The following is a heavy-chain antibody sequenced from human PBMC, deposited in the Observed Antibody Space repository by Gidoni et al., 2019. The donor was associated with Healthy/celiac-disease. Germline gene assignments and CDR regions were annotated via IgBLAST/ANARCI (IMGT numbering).Heavy chain of an antibody. CDR2: MSGSGGST. CDR3: VKGSGARPRNAFDI. Sequence: EVQLLESGGGLVQPGGSLRLSCAASGFSCSSYAMSWVRQAPGKGLEWVSAMSGSGGSTYYADTVKGRFTISRDNSKNTLYLQMNSLRAEDTAVYYCVKGSGARPRNAFDIWGQGTMVTVSS. J-gene: IGHJ3*02. V-gene: IGHV3-23*01. D-gene: IGHD3-10*01. CDR1: GFSCSSYA.